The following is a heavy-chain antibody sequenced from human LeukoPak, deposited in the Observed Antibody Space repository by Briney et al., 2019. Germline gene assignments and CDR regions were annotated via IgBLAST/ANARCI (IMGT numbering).Heavy chain of an antibody. CDR1: GGSISSYY. J-gene: IGHJ6*03. V-gene: IGHV4-59*08. CDR3: ARGGRTFCGGDCSLGYYYYYMDV. D-gene: IGHD2-21*02. Sequence: SETLSLTCTVSGGSISSYYWSWIRQPPGKGLEWIGYIYYSGSTNYNPSLKSRVTISVDTSKNQFSLKLSSVTAADTAVYYCARGGRTFCGGDCSLGYYYYYMDVWGKGTTVTISS. CDR2: IYYSGST.